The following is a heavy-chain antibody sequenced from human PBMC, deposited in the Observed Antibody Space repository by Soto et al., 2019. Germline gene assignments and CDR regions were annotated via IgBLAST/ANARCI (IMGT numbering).Heavy chain of an antibody. CDR1: GFTFSDHY. CDR2: IRNIANSYTT. CDR3: ARRLPGTPPADGGS. Sequence: EVQLVESGGDLVQPGGSLRLSCAVSGFTFSDHYMDWVRQAPGKGLEWVGRIRNIANSYTTDYAASMKGRFTISRDDSKNSLYLQMNCLKTEDTAMYSRARRLPGTPPADGGSWGQGTLVTVSS. J-gene: IGHJ5*02. D-gene: IGHD1-7*01. V-gene: IGHV3-72*01.